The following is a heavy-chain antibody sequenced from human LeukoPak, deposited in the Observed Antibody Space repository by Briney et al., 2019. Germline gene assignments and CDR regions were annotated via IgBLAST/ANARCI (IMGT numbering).Heavy chain of an antibody. CDR3: ASTTYYYDSSGYYFLDY. CDR2: IYTSGST. J-gene: IGHJ4*02. D-gene: IGHD3-22*01. Sequence: SETLSLTCTVSGASISSYYWSWIRQPAGKGLEWIGRIYTSGSTNYNPSLQNRVTTSVDTSKNQFSPKLSSVTAADTAVYYCASTTYYYDSSGYYFLDYWGQGTLVTVSS. V-gene: IGHV4-4*07. CDR1: GASISSYY.